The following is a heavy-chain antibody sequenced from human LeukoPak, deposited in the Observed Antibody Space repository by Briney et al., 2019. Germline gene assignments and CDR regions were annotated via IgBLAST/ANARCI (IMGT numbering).Heavy chain of an antibody. CDR3: ARDQGYCGSTGCIRWHDY. J-gene: IGHJ4*02. Sequence: GGSLRLSCAASGFTFSSYSMNWVRQAPGKGLEWLLYISHTGDTIYYADSVKGRFAIARDNAKDTLYLQMSGLRAEDTAVYYCARDQGYCGSTGCIRWHDYWGQGTLVTVSS. CDR2: ISHTGDTI. CDR1: GFTFSSYS. V-gene: IGHV3-48*01. D-gene: IGHD2-2*01.